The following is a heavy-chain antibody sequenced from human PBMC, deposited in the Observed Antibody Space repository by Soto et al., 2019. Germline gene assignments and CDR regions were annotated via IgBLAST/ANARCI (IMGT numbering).Heavy chain of an antibody. D-gene: IGHD2-8*01. CDR1: VFAFISFS. CDR3: ANHEFRRTNGKN. Sequence: VVSLGLSCSSSVFAFISFSICWFRQAPGKGLEWVSLISGGGDITYFANSVKCRFTISRDNSKNTLYLQINSLRAEATAVYFCANHEFRRTNGKNWGQGNMVNVS. CDR2: ISGGGDIT. J-gene: IGHJ4*02. V-gene: IGHV3-23*01.